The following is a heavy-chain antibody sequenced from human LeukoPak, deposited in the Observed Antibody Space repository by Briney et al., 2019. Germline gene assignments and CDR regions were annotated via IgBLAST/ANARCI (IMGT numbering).Heavy chain of an antibody. CDR3: ASQSPQQPGAFY. CDR2: MNPNSGNT. CDR1: GYTFTSYD. D-gene: IGHD1/OR15-1a*01. Sequence: ASVKVSCKASGYTFTSYDINWVRQATGQGLEWMGWMNPNSGNTNYAQKLQGRVTMTTDTSTSTAYMELRSLRSDDTAVYYCASQSPQQPGAFYWGQGTLVTVSS. J-gene: IGHJ4*02. V-gene: IGHV1-18*01.